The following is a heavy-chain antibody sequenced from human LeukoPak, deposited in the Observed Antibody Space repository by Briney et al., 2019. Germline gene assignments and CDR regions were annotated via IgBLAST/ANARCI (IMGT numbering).Heavy chain of an antibody. CDR1: GFTFSSYS. D-gene: IGHD3-10*01. CDR3: ARGLQWGVIIKPFPFDY. Sequence: GGSLRPSCAASGFTFSSYSMNWVRQAPGKGLEWVSYISSSSSTIYYADSVKGRFTISRDNAKNSLYLQMNSLRAEDTAVYYCARGLQWGVIIKPFPFDYWGQGTLVTVSS. CDR2: ISSSSSTI. J-gene: IGHJ4*02. V-gene: IGHV3-48*01.